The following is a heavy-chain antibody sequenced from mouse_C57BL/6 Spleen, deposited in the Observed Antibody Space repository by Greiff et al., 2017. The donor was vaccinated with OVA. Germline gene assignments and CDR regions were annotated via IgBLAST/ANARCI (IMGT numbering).Heavy chain of an antibody. Sequence: QVQLQQSGAELVKPGASVKLSCKASGYTFTSYWMHWVKQRPGQGLEWIGMIRPNSGSTNYNEKFKSKATLTVDKSSSTAYMQLSSLTSEDSAVYYCARGAIYYDYDAWFAYWGQGTLVTVSA. CDR1: GYTFTSYW. V-gene: IGHV1-64*01. CDR3: ARGAIYYDYDAWFAY. J-gene: IGHJ3*01. CDR2: IRPNSGST. D-gene: IGHD2-4*01.